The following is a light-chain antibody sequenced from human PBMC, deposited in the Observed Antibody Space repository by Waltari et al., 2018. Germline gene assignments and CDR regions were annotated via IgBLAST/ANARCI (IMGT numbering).Light chain of an antibody. V-gene: IGKV1-5*03. CDR2: KAS. CDR1: RSIRTW. J-gene: IGKJ2*01. CDR3: QQYYTYPYT. Sequence: DIQMTQSPSTLSASLGDRVTLTCRASRSIRTWLARYQQKLGKAPKLLIYKASTLEGGVPSRFSGSGSETEFTLTITSLQPDDFATYYCQQYYTYPYTFGQGTKLEIK.